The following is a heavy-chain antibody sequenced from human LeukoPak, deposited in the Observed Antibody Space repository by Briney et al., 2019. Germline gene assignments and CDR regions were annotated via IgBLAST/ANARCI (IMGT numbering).Heavy chain of an antibody. V-gene: IGHV3-11*01. D-gene: IGHD3-10*01. CDR1: GFTFSDYY. J-gene: IGHJ4*02. Sequence: KPGGSLRLSCAASGFTFSDYYTSWIRQAPGKGLEWVSYISSRGSTIYCADSVKGRFTISRDNAKNSLYLQMNSLRAEDTAVYYCARGSLGDVLLWFGDYWGQGTLVTVSS. CDR3: ARGSLGDVLLWFGDY. CDR2: ISSRGSTI.